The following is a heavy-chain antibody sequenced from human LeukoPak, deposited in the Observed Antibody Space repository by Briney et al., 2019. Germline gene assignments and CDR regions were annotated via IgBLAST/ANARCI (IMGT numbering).Heavy chain of an antibody. CDR2: ISSSSSYI. D-gene: IGHD3-16*02. J-gene: IGHJ3*01. V-gene: IGHV3-21*01. CDR3: ASPLHLGELSSDAFDV. CDR1: GFTFSSYS. Sequence: PGGSLRLSCAASGFTFSSYSMNWVRQAPGKGLEWVSSISSSSSYIYYADSVKGRFTIFRDNAKNSLYLQMNSLRAEDTAVYYCASPLHLGELSSDAFDVWGQGTMVTVSS.